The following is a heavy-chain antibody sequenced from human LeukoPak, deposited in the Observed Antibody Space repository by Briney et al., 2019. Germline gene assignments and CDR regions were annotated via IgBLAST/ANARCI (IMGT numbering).Heavy chain of an antibody. Sequence: PSQTLSLTCTVSGGSISSYYWSWIRQPPGKGLEWIGYIYYSGSTNYNPSLKSRVPISLDTSKNQFALKLSSVPAADTAVYYCARDYNYYGSGRASFWFDPWGQGTLVTVSS. CDR3: ARDYNYYGSGRASFWFDP. V-gene: IGHV4-59*01. CDR1: GGSISSYY. J-gene: IGHJ5*02. CDR2: IYYSGST. D-gene: IGHD3-10*01.